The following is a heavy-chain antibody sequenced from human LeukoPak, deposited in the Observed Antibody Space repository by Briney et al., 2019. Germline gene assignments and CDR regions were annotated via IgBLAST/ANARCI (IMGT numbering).Heavy chain of an antibody. V-gene: IGHV3-21*01. D-gene: IGHD3-22*01. J-gene: IGHJ4*02. CDR1: GFTFSSYS. CDR3: ARGRGTSGYYYDY. Sequence: PGGSLRLSCAASGFTFSSYSMNWVRQAPGKGLEWVSSISSSSSYIYYADSVKGRFTISRDNAKNTLYLEMDSLRVEDTAVYYCARGRGTSGYYYDYWGQGILVTVSS. CDR2: ISSSSSYI.